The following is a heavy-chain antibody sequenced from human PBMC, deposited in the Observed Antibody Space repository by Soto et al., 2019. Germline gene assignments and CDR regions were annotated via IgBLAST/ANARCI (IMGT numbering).Heavy chain of an antibody. J-gene: IGHJ1*01. Sequence: ASVKVSCKASGYTFTGYYMHWVRQAPGQGLEWMGWINPNSGGTNYAQKFQGWVTMTRDTSISTAYMELSRLRSDDTAVYYCARDGAEDCSSTSCPNYFQHWGQGTLVTVSS. CDR3: ARDGAEDCSSTSCPNYFQH. V-gene: IGHV1-2*04. CDR1: GYTFTGYY. D-gene: IGHD2-2*01. CDR2: INPNSGGT.